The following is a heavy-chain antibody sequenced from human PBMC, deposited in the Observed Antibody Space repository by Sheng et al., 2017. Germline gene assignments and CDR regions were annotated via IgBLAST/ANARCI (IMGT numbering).Heavy chain of an antibody. D-gene: IGHD4-17*01. Sequence: QVQLVESGGGVVQPGRSLRLSCAASGFTFSSYAMHWVRQAPGKGLEWVAVISYDGSNKYYADSVKGRFTISRDNSKNTLYLQMNSLRAEDTAVYYCARDTDYGGNLGDYWGQGTLVTVSS. J-gene: IGHJ4*02. CDR3: ARDTDYGGNLGDY. CDR1: GFTFSSYA. V-gene: IGHV3-30*04. CDR2: ISYDGSNK.